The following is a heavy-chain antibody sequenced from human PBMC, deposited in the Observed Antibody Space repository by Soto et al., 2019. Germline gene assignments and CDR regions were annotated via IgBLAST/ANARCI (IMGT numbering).Heavy chain of an antibody. CDR3: ARGPIVPYYDILTGLPPPYYYYYGMDV. Sequence: GGSLRLSCAASGFTFSSYSMNWVRQAPGKGQEWVSYISSSSSTIYYADSVKGRFTISRDNAKNSLYLQMNSLRDEDTAVYYCARGPIVPYYDILTGLPPPYYYYYGMDVWGQGTTVTVS. V-gene: IGHV3-48*02. CDR1: GFTFSSYS. J-gene: IGHJ6*02. CDR2: ISSSSSTI. D-gene: IGHD3-9*01.